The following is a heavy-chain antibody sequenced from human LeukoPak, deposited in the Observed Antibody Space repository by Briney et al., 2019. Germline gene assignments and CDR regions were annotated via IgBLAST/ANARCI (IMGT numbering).Heavy chain of an antibody. CDR1: GGSIRSSYYY. V-gene: IGHV4-39*07. J-gene: IGHJ5*02. CDR2: IYDSGST. Sequence: TSETLSLTCTVSGGSIRSSYYYWGWIRQPPGKGLEWIGSIYDSGSTYYNPSLKSRVTISVDTSKSHFSLRLTSVTAADTAVYYCARAAYRVPMLRGPTHKYYFDPWGQGTLVTVSS. CDR3: ARAAYRVPMLRGPTHKYYFDP. D-gene: IGHD3-10*01.